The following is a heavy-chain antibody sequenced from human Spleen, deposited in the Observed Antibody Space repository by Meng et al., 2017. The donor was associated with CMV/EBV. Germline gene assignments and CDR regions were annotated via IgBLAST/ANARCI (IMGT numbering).Heavy chain of an antibody. V-gene: IGHV3-66*02. J-gene: IGHJ4*02. D-gene: IGHD3-22*01. CDR3: ARGLYDSTGLDFDY. CDR1: GFTFDDYA. Sequence: GGSLRLSCAASGFTFDDYAMHWVRQATGKGLEWVSVIYAGGTTYYADSVRGRFTFSRDDSKSTLYLQMNGLRAEDTGVYYCARGLYDSTGLDFDYWGQGTLVTVSS. CDR2: IYAGGTT.